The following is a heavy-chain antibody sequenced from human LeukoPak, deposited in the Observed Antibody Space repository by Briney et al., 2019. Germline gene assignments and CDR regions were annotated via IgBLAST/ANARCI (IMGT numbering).Heavy chain of an antibody. D-gene: IGHD6-19*01. Sequence: ASVKVSCKASGYTLTGYYMHWVRQAPGQGLEWMGWINPNSGGTNYAQKFQGWVTMTRDTSISTAYMELSRLRSDDTAVYYCARVAVAALGYFDYWGQGTLVTVSS. J-gene: IGHJ4*02. CDR2: INPNSGGT. V-gene: IGHV1-2*04. CDR3: ARVAVAALGYFDY. CDR1: GYTLTGYY.